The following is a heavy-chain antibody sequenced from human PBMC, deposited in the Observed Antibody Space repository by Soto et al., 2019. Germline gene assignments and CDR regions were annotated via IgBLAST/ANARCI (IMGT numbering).Heavy chain of an antibody. CDR2: ISYDGSNK. Sequence: QVQLVESGGGVGQPGRSLRLSCAASGFTFSSYGMHWVRQAPGKGLEWVAVISYDGSNKYYADSVKGRFTISRDNSKNTLYLQMNSLRAEDTAVYYCAKGSSSVWGQGTLVTVSS. J-gene: IGHJ4*02. V-gene: IGHV3-30*18. CDR1: GFTFSSYG. D-gene: IGHD6-6*01. CDR3: AKGSSSV.